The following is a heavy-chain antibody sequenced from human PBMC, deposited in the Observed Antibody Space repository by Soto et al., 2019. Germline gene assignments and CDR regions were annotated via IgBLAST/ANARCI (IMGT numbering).Heavy chain of an antibody. CDR2: IKSSSDGGTT. CDR1: GFTFPNAW. CDR3: VTAWFDP. J-gene: IGHJ5*02. Sequence: EVQLVESGGDLVKPGESLRLSCAASGFTFPNAWMSWVRQAPGKGLEWVGRIKSSSDGGTTDYATPVKGRFTISRDDSKNTLYLQMNSLKTDDTAVYYCVTAWFDPWGQGTLVTVSS. V-gene: IGHV3-15*01.